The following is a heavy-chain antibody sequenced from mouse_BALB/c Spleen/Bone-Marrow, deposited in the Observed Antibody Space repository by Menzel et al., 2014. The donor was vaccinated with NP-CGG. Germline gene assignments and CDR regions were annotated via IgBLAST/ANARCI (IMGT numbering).Heavy chain of an antibody. D-gene: IGHD2-2*01. V-gene: IGHV14-3*02. CDR3: AEGYDSWFAY. J-gene: IGHJ3*01. CDR1: GFNIEDTY. Sequence: EVQLQQSGAELVKPGASVKLSCTASGFNIEDTYAHWVKRRPEQGLEWIGRIDPANGNTKYDPKFQGKATVTSDTSSNTAYLHLNSLTSEDTAVYYCAEGYDSWFAYWGQGTLVTVSA. CDR2: IDPANGNT.